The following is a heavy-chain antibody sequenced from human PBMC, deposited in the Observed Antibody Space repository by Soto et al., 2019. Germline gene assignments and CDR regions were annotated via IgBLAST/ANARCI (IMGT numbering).Heavy chain of an antibody. CDR1: GGSFSGSD. CDR2: INHSVST. D-gene: IGHD3-3*01. CDR3: VASYYDFWIGYWYFDY. J-gene: IGHJ4*02. Sequence: SETLSLTCAVYGGSFSGSDWRWSRKPPGKELEWIGEINHSVSTNYNPSLKSRVTISVDTSKNQFSLKLSSVTAADTAVYYCVASYYDFWIGYWYFDYLGQGNMVTVSS. V-gene: IGHV4-34*01.